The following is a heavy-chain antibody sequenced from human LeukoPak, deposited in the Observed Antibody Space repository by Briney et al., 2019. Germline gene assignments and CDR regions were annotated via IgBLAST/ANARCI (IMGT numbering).Heavy chain of an antibody. J-gene: IGHJ6*03. Sequence: GSVKVSCKASGGTFSSYAISWVRQAPGQGLEWMGWISAYNGNTNYAQKLQGRVTMTTDTSTSTAYMELRSLRSDDTAVYYCARRALHSSSFIVYYYYMDVWGKGTTVTVSS. D-gene: IGHD6-6*01. V-gene: IGHV1-18*01. CDR3: ARRALHSSSFIVYYYYMDV. CDR2: ISAYNGNT. CDR1: GGTFSSYA.